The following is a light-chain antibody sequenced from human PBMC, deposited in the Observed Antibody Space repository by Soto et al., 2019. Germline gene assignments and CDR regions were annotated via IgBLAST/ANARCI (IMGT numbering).Light chain of an antibody. J-gene: IGKJ1*01. CDR3: QQYHNWWT. V-gene: IGKV3D-15*01. Sequence: EIVMTQSPATLSVSPGERATLSCRASQSVSSNLAWYQQKPGQAPRLLIYGASTRATDVPDRFSGSGSGTEFTLTISSLQSEDFAVYYCQQYHNWWTFGQGTKVDI. CDR1: QSVSSN. CDR2: GAS.